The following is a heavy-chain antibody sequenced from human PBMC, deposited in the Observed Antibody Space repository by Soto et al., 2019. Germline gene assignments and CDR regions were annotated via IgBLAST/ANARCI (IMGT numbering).Heavy chain of an antibody. J-gene: IGHJ4*02. CDR3: ARALGSSGGTNS. CDR1: GGSISRYY. Sequence: PSETLSLTCTVSGGSISRYYWSWIRQPPGKGLEWIGYMYNTGSTVYNPSFKSRVTISLDTSKNQFSLKLSSVTAADTAVYYCARALGSSGGTNSGGRGTLVNVPS. D-gene: IGHD6-19*01. V-gene: IGHV4-59*01. CDR2: MYNTGST.